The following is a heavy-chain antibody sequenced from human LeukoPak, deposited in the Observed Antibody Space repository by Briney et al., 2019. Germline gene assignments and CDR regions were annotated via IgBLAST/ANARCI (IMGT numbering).Heavy chain of an antibody. CDR2: INPSGGST. CDR1: GYTFTSYY. CDR3: AREGRYYYDSSGAMHAFDI. J-gene: IGHJ3*02. D-gene: IGHD3-22*01. Sequence: ATVKVSCKASGYTFTSYYMHWVRQAPGQGLEWMGIINPSGGSTSYAQKFQGRVTMTRDTSTSTVYMELSSLRSEDTAVYYCAREGRYYYDSSGAMHAFDIWGQGTMVTVSS. V-gene: IGHV1-46*01.